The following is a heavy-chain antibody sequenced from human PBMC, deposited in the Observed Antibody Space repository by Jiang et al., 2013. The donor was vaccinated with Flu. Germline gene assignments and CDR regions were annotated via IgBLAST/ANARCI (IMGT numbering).Heavy chain of an antibody. CDR3: VREGVGLDYDSSGYYGHGDS. V-gene: IGHV3-48*02. Sequence: YISSSSNTIYYADSVKGRFTISRDNAKSSLYLQMGSLRDEDTSVYYCVREGVGLDYDSSGYYGHGDSWGQGTLVTVSS. D-gene: IGHD3-22*01. J-gene: IGHJ4*02. CDR2: ISSSSNTI.